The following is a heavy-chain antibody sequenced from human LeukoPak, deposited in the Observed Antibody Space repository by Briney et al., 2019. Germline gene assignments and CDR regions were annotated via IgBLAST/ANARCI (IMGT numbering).Heavy chain of an antibody. CDR2: ISGSGDTT. CDR3: AKQSAGSAAWYSLHYDF. CDR1: GFTFTSYA. D-gene: IGHD6-13*01. Sequence: PGGSLRLSCAASGFTFTSYAMNWVRQAPGKGLEWVSTISGSGDTTYYADSVKGRFTISRDNSKDTLYLQMNGLRAEDTAVYFCAKQSAGSAAWYSLHYDFWGQGTLVTVPS. V-gene: IGHV3-23*01. J-gene: IGHJ4*02.